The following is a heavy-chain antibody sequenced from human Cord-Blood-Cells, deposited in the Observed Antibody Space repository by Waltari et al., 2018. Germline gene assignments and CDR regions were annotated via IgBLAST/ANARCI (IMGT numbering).Heavy chain of an antibody. J-gene: IGHJ2*01. Sequence: QVQLVQSGAEVKKPGSSVKVSCKASGGTFSSYAISWVRQAPGQGLEWMGGIIPIFGTANDARKFQVRVTITADKSTSAAYMELSSLRSEDTAVYYCARGTLNYWYFDLWGRGTLVTVSS. CDR1: GGTFSSYA. CDR2: IIPIFGTA. CDR3: ARGTLNYWYFDL. V-gene: IGHV1-69*06.